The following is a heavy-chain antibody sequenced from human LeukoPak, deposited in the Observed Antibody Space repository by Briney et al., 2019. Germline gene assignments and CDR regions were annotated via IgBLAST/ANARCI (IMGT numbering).Heavy chain of an antibody. D-gene: IGHD3-16*02. CDR2: INPNSGGT. CDR1: GYTFTGYY. V-gene: IGHV1-2*02. Sequence: AASVKVSCMASGYTFTGYYMHWVRQAPGQGLEWMGWINPNSGGTNYAQKFQGRVTMTRDTSISTAYMELSRLRSDDTAVYYCARDLRSYRYVDYWGQGTLVTVSS. J-gene: IGHJ4*02. CDR3: ARDLRSYRYVDY.